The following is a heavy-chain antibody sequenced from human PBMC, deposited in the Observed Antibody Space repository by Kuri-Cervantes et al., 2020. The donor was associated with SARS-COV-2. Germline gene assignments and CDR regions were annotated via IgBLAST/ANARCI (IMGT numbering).Heavy chain of an antibody. D-gene: IGHD2/OR15-2a*01. V-gene: IGHV1-18*01. CDR1: VYTFRTHS. CDR3: ARDGAFYDY. Sequence: ASVKVSCKTSVYTFRTHSFSWVRQAPGQGLEWMGWISTYNGNTEYAQKFQGRVTLTTDASSSTIYMELRSLKSDDTAMYYCARDGAFYDYWGQGTLVTVSS. CDR2: ISTYNGNT. J-gene: IGHJ4*02.